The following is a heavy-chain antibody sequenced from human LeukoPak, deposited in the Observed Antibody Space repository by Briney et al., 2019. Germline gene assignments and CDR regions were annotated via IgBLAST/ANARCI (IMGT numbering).Heavy chain of an antibody. J-gene: IGHJ6*03. V-gene: IGHV4-61*02. CDR1: GGSISSGSYY. CDR3: ARSKELDVPCYYYYYMDV. CDR2: IYTSGST. D-gene: IGHD1-7*01. Sequence: SQTLSLTCTVSGGSISSGSYYWSWIRQPAGKGLEWIGRIYTSGSTDYNPSLKSRVTISVDTSKNQFSLKLSSVTAADTAVYYCARSKELDVPCYYYYYMDVWGKGTTVTVSS.